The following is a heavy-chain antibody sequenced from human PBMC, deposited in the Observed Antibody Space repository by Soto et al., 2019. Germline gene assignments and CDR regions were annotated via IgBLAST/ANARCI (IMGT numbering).Heavy chain of an antibody. CDR1: GGSISSYY. Sequence: SETLSLTCTVSGGSISSYYWSWIRQPPGKGLEWIGYIYYSGSTNYNPSLKSRVTISVDTSKNQFSLKLSSVTAADTAVYYCARESSGYCSGGSCYNWFDPWGQGTLVTVSS. CDR2: IYYSGST. CDR3: ARESSGYCSGGSCYNWFDP. D-gene: IGHD2-15*01. V-gene: IGHV4-59*01. J-gene: IGHJ5*02.